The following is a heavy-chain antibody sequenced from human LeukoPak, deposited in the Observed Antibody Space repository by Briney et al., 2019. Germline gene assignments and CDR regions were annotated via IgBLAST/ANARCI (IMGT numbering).Heavy chain of an antibody. CDR3: ARVLCVSNGICYAFDI. Sequence: SEPLSLTCTVSGTFISPYHWSWFRQSAGKGLEWIGLMYSSGSSNYSPSLKSRLTISPDNSKNQFSLRLSSVTAADTAVYYCARVLCVSNGICYAFDIWGQGTTVIVSS. CDR2: MYSSGSS. CDR1: GTFISPYH. D-gene: IGHD2-8*01. V-gene: IGHV4-4*07. J-gene: IGHJ3*02.